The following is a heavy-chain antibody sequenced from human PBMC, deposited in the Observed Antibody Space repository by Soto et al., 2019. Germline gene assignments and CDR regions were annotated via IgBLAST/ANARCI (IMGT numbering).Heavy chain of an antibody. V-gene: IGHV3-7*01. Sequence: GGSLRLSCAASGFTFSRYWMNWVRQAPGKGLEWVANIKQDGTERNYVDSVKGRFTISRDNAKNSLYLQMDSLRAEDTAVYFCARGDTPMITGMDSFDIWGQGTLVTVSS. J-gene: IGHJ3*02. CDR3: ARGDTPMITGMDSFDI. CDR2: IKQDGTER. CDR1: GFTFSRYW. D-gene: IGHD5-18*01.